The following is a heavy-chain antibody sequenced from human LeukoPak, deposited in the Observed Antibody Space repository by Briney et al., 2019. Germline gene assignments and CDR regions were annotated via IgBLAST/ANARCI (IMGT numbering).Heavy chain of an antibody. V-gene: IGHV3-7*01. CDR1: GFTFTTYW. CDR2: INPDGSQT. Sequence: PGGSLRLSCAASGFTFTTYWMNWVRQAPGEGLEWVALINPDGSQTIYVDSVKGRFTISRDNAENSLYLQMNTLRAEDTAVYYCARDLGYGALDPWGQGTLVTVSS. D-gene: IGHD4-17*01. CDR3: ARDLGYGALDP. J-gene: IGHJ5*02.